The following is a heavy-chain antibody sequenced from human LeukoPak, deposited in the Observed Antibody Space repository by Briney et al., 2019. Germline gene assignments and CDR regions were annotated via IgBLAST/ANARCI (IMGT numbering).Heavy chain of an antibody. CDR2: MNPNSGNT. J-gene: IGHJ4*02. CDR1: GYTFTSYG. V-gene: IGHV1-8*03. D-gene: IGHD2-2*01. CDR3: ARGNYCSSTSCPYYFDY. Sequence: ASVTVSRKASGYTFTSYGISWVRQATGQGLEWMGWMNPNSGNTGYAQKFQGRVTITRNTSISTAYMELSSLRSEDTAVYYCARGNYCSSTSCPYYFDYWGQGTLVTVSS.